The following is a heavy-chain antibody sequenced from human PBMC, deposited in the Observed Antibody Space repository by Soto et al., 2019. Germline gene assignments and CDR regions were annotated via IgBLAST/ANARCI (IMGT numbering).Heavy chain of an antibody. D-gene: IGHD3-10*01. Sequence: QVQLVESGGGVVHPGRSLRLSCAASGFPFSSYDMHWVRQAPGKGLEWVAVIWFDGSNEHYADSVQGRFTISRDNSKNTLYLQMDSLRAEDTAVYYCAKVLYASESFDSAEAPYGMDVWGQGTTVTVSS. CDR3: AKVLYASESFDSAEAPYGMDV. J-gene: IGHJ6*02. CDR2: IWFDGSNE. V-gene: IGHV3-33*06. CDR1: GFPFSSYD.